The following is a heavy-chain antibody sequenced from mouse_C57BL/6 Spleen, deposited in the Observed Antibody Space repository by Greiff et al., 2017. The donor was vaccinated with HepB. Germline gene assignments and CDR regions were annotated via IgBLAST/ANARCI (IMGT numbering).Heavy chain of an antibody. Sequence: EVKVVESAGGLVQPGSSMKLSCTASGFTFSDYYMAWVRQVPEKGLEWVANINYDGSSTYYLDSLKSRFIISRDNAKNILYLQMSSLKSEDTATYYCARGYWDWYFEVWGTGTTVTVSS. CDR3: ARGYWDWYFEV. CDR1: GFTFSDYY. J-gene: IGHJ1*03. D-gene: IGHD4-1*01. V-gene: IGHV5-16*01. CDR2: INYDGSST.